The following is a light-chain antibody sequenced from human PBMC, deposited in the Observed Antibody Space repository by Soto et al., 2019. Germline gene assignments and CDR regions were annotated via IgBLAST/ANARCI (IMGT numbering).Light chain of an antibody. CDR3: HQYGSSPET. CDR1: QSVSNSF. Sequence: EIVLTQSPGTLFLSPGERATLSCRASQSVSNSFLAWYQQKPGQAPRLLIYGASTRATGIPDRFSGSGSGTDFTLTISRLEPEDFAVYYCHQYGSSPETFGQGTKVDIK. CDR2: GAS. V-gene: IGKV3-20*01. J-gene: IGKJ1*01.